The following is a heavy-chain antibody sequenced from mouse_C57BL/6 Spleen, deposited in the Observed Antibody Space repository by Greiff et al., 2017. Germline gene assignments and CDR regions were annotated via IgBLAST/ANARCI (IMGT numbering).Heavy chain of an antibody. CDR2: INPGSGGT. CDR3: ARRGYYGSSYYAMDY. D-gene: IGHD1-1*01. V-gene: IGHV1-54*01. Sequence: QVQLKESGAELVRPGTSVKVSCKASGYAFTNYLIEWVKQRPGQGLEWIGVINPGSGGTNYNEKVKGKATLTADKSSSTAYMQLSSLTSEDSAVYFCARRGYYGSSYYAMDYWGQGTSVTVSS. J-gene: IGHJ4*01. CDR1: GYAFTNYL.